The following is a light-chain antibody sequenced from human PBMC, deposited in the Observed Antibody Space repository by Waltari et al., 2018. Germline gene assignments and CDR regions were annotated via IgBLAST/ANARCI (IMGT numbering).Light chain of an antibody. J-gene: IGKJ1*01. CDR3: QMYVRLPVT. V-gene: IGKV3-20*01. Sequence: EIVLTQSPVTLSLFQGERATLSCRASQSVGRSLAWYQQKPGQPPRLLIYNASNRASGIPDRFSGSGSGADFSLTISRLEPEDCAVYYCQMYVRLPVTFGQGTKVEVK. CDR2: NAS. CDR1: QSVGRS.